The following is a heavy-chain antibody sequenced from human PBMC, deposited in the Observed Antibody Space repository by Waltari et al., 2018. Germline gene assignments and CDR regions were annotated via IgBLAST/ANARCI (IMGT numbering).Heavy chain of an antibody. J-gene: IGHJ6*02. Sequence: QVLLAQSGAEVKMPGASVRVSCSGNTLSGYFLHLVRQAPGQGLEWMGWINFNTGGTLYAQKFQGGVTMTRDTSIATAYMELSGLRYDDTAVYYCATDRGGYPGMDVWGQGTTVTVSS. CDR3: ATDRGGYPGMDV. D-gene: IGHD5-12*01. V-gene: IGHV1-2*02. CDR1: GNTLSGYF. CDR2: INFNTGGT.